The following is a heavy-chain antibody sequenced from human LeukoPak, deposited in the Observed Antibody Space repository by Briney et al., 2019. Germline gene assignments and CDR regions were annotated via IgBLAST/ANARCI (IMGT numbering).Heavy chain of an antibody. J-gene: IGHJ4*02. Sequence: SETLSLTCTVSGYSISSGYYWGWIRQPPGKGLEWIGSLYHSGSTYCNPSLKSRVTISVDTSKNQFSLKLSSVTAAGTAVYYCARARREMVDYWGQGTLVTVSS. D-gene: IGHD5-24*01. CDR2: LYHSGST. CDR1: GYSISSGYY. CDR3: ARARREMVDY. V-gene: IGHV4-38-2*02.